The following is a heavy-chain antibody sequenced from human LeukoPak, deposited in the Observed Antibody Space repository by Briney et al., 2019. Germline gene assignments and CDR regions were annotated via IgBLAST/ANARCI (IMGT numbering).Heavy chain of an antibody. V-gene: IGHV4-34*01. Sequence: TLSLTCTVSGGSISSYYWSWIRQPPGKGLEWIGEINHSGSINYNPSLKSRVTVSVDRSKSQFSLKLTSVTAADTAVYYCARHGLVAARHAFDLWGQGTMVTVSS. CDR1: GGSISSYY. CDR3: ARHGLVAARHAFDL. D-gene: IGHD6-6*01. CDR2: INHSGSI. J-gene: IGHJ3*01.